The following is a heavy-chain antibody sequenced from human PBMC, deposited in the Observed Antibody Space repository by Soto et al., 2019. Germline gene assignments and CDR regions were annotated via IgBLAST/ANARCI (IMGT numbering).Heavy chain of an antibody. Sequence: GGSLRLSCAASGVTFISYAMSWVRQATGKGLEWVSAISGSGGSTYYADSVKGRFTISRDNSKNTLYLQMNSLRAEDTAVYYCAKHYDSSGYYLYDAFDIWGQGTMVTVSS. D-gene: IGHD3-22*01. CDR2: ISGSGGST. CDR1: GVTFISYA. CDR3: AKHYDSSGYYLYDAFDI. J-gene: IGHJ3*02. V-gene: IGHV3-23*01.